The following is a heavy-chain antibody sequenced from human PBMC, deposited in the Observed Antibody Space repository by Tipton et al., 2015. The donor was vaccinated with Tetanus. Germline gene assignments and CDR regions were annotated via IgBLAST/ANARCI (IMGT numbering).Heavy chain of an antibody. CDR2: IWYDGSA. Sequence: LRLSCTVSGGSVSNSDYYWGWIRQSPGKGLEWIGSIWYDGSAYYNPSLKSRVTISVDTSKNQFSLKLSSVTAADTAVYYCARGMVSWGIFPYWGQGTLVTVSS. V-gene: IGHV4-39*07. J-gene: IGHJ4*02. CDR3: ARGMVSWGIFPY. CDR1: GGSVSNSDYY. D-gene: IGHD2-8*01.